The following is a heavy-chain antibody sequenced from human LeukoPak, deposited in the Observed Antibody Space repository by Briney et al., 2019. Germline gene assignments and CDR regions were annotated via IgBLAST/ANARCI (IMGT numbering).Heavy chain of an antibody. CDR2: IGTASDT. J-gene: IGHJ6*03. CDR1: GFTFRSFD. D-gene: IGHD1-1*01. Sequence: GGSLRLSCAASGFTFRSFDMHWVRQPTGQGLEWVSTIGTASDTYYPGSVEGRLTLSRDNAKNSLYLQMNSLTAGDTAVYYCARGPPRGKYYYMDVWGKGTTVTVSS. V-gene: IGHV3-13*01. CDR3: ARGPPRGKYYYMDV.